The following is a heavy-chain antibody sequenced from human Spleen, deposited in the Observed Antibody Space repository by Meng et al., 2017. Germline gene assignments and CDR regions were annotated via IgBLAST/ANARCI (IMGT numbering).Heavy chain of an antibody. Sequence: SVKISCKASGGTFSSYAIIWVRQAPGQGLEWLGGIVPIFGTANYAQKFQGRVTITADKSTSTAYMELSSLRSEDTAVYYCARRGSSGSEHTAFDYWGQGTLVTVSS. CDR3: ARRGSSGSEHTAFDY. V-gene: IGHV1-69*06. CDR1: GGTFSSYA. J-gene: IGHJ4*02. D-gene: IGHD3-10*01. CDR2: IVPIFGTA.